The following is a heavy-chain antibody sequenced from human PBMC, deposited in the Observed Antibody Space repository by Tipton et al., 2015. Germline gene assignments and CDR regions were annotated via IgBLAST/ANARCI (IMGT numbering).Heavy chain of an antibody. CDR2: IKQDGSEK. D-gene: IGHD4-23*01. J-gene: IGHJ4*02. Sequence: SLRLSCAASGFTLSAYWMSWVRQAPGKGLEWVANIKQDGSEKHHVDSVEGRFTISRDNSKNTLHLQMNSLRAEDTAVYYCVGYGGHSVWGQGTLVTVSS. V-gene: IGHV3-7*03. CDR3: VGYGGHSV. CDR1: GFTLSAYW.